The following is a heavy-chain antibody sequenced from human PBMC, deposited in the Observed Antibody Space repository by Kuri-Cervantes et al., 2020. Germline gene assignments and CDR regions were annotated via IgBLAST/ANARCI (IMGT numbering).Heavy chain of an antibody. J-gene: IGHJ4*02. D-gene: IGHD3-22*01. V-gene: IGHV1-2*02. CDR2: INPNSGGT. CDR1: GYTFTGYY. Sequence: ASVKVSCKASGYTFTGYYMHWVRQAPGQGLEWMGWINPNSGGTNYAQKFQGRVTMTRDTSISTAYMELSSLRSEDTAVYYCARDPEGYYDSSGYYYGYWGQGTLVTVSS. CDR3: ARDPEGYYDSSGYYYGY.